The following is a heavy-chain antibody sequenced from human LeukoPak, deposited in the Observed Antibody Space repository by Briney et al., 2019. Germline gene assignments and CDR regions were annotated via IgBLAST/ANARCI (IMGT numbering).Heavy chain of an antibody. CDR3: AGVYCGGDCHLYYFDY. CDR2: ISGSGGST. Sequence: GGSLRLSCAASGFTFSNYAMSWVRQAPGKGLEWVSAISGSGGSTYYAGSVKGRFTISRDNSKNTLYLQMNSLRAEDTAVYYCAGVYCGGDCHLYYFDYWGQGTLVTVSS. D-gene: IGHD2-21*02. CDR1: GFTFSNYA. V-gene: IGHV3-23*01. J-gene: IGHJ4*02.